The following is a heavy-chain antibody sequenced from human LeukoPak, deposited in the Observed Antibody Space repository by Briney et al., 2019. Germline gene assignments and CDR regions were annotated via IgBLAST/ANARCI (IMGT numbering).Heavy chain of an antibody. J-gene: IGHJ4*02. D-gene: IGHD5-24*01. Sequence: GASVKVSCKASGGTFSSYAISWVRQAPGQGLEWMGGIIPIFGTANYAQKFQGRVTITTDESTSTAYMELSSLRSEDTAVYYCARNSAITGLFDYWGQGTLVTVSS. V-gene: IGHV1-69*05. CDR2: IIPIFGTA. CDR1: GGTFSSYA. CDR3: ARNSAITGLFDY.